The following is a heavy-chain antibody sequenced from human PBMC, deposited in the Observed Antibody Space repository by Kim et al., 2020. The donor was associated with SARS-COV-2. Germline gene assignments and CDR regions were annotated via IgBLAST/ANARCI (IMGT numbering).Heavy chain of an antibody. Sequence: SETLSLTCAVSGGSISSGGYSWSWIRQPPGKGLEWIGYIYHSGSTYYNPSLKSRVTISVDRSKNQFSLKLSSVTAADTAVYYCARSSPYGDYVFDYWGQGTLVTVSS. D-gene: IGHD4-17*01. CDR3: ARSSPYGDYVFDY. V-gene: IGHV4-30-2*01. J-gene: IGHJ4*02. CDR2: IYHSGST. CDR1: GGSISSGGYS.